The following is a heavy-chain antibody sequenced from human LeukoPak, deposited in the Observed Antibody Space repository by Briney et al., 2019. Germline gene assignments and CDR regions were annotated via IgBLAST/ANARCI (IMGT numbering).Heavy chain of an antibody. Sequence: PGGSLRLSCAASGFTFSSYGMLWVRQAPGKGLEWVAVIWYDGSNKYYADSVKGRFTISRDNSKNTLYVQMNSLRAEDTAVYYCAGMVRGVGWGQGTLVTVSS. CDR1: GFTFSSYG. D-gene: IGHD3-10*01. J-gene: IGHJ4*02. V-gene: IGHV3-33*01. CDR3: AGMVRGVG. CDR2: IWYDGSNK.